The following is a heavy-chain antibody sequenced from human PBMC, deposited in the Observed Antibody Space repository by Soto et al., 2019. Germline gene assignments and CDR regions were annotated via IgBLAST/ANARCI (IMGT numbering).Heavy chain of an antibody. Sequence: QVQLVESGGGVVQPGRSLRLSCAASGFTFSSYGMHWVRQAPGKGLEWVAVISYDGSNKYYADSVKGRFTISRDNSKNTLYLQVNSLRAEDTAVYYCAKDRVATATPAGGMDVWGQGTTVTVSS. J-gene: IGHJ6*02. CDR1: GFTFSSYG. CDR3: AKDRVATATPAGGMDV. D-gene: IGHD5-12*01. CDR2: ISYDGSNK. V-gene: IGHV3-30*18.